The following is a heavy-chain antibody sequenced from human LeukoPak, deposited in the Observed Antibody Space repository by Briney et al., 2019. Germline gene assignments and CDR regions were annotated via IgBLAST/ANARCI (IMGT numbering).Heavy chain of an antibody. J-gene: IGHJ3*02. D-gene: IGHD3-16*02. Sequence: ASVKVSCKASGYTFTSYGISWVRQAPGQGLEWMGWISAYNGNTNYAQKLQGRVTMTTDTSTSTAYMELRSLRSDDTAVYYCARVSYDYVWGSYRYHAFDIWGQGTMVTVSS. V-gene: IGHV1-18*01. CDR1: GYTFTSYG. CDR3: ARVSYDYVWGSYRYHAFDI. CDR2: ISAYNGNT.